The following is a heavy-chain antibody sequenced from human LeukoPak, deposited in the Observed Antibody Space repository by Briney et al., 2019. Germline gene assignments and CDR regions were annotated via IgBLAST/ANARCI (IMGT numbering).Heavy chain of an antibody. Sequence: GESLKISCEASGYSFTNYWIGWVRQMPGKGLEWMGIIHPGDSDTRYSPSFQGQVTISADKSINTAYLQWSSLKASDTAMYYCARSPPSSYCTSTNCYPRHFDYWGQGTLVTVSS. CDR1: GYSFTNYW. CDR3: ARSPPSSYCTSTNCYPRHFDY. J-gene: IGHJ4*02. V-gene: IGHV5-51*01. D-gene: IGHD2-2*01. CDR2: IHPGDSDT.